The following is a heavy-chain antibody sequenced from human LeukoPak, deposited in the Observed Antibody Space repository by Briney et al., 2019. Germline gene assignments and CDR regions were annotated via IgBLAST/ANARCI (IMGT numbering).Heavy chain of an antibody. CDR3: ARDGTSIAAVDY. Sequence: ASVKVSCKASGYTFTGYYMHWVRQAPGQGLEWMGWINPNSGGTNYAQKFQSRVTMTRDTSISTAYMELSRLRSDDTAVYYCARDGTSIAAVDYWGQGTLVTVSS. CDR2: INPNSGGT. J-gene: IGHJ4*02. CDR1: GYTFTGYY. V-gene: IGHV1-2*02. D-gene: IGHD6-6*01.